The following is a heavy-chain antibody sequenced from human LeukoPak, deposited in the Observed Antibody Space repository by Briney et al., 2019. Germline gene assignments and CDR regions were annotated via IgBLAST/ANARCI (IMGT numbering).Heavy chain of an antibody. J-gene: IGHJ6*03. Sequence: SETLSLTCTVPGGSISSHYWSWIRQPPGKGLEWIGYIYYSGSTNYNPSLKSRVTISVDTSKNQFSLKLSSVTAADTAVYYCARVGSYSNYYYYYYMDVWGKGTTVTVSS. CDR2: IYYSGST. D-gene: IGHD4-11*01. CDR3: ARVGSYSNYYYYYYMDV. CDR1: GGSISSHY. V-gene: IGHV4-59*11.